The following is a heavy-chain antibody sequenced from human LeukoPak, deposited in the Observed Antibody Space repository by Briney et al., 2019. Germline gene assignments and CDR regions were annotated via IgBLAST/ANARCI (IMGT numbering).Heavy chain of an antibody. CDR3: AREGYYDFWSGYYGNWFDP. D-gene: IGHD3-3*01. J-gene: IGHJ5*02. CDR2: IYTSVST. Sequence: PSETLSLTCTVSGGSISSYYWSWIRQPAGKGLEWIGRIYTSVSTNYNPSLKSRVTMSVDTSKNQFSLKLSSVTAADTAVYYCAREGYYDFWSGYYGNWFDPWGQGTLVTVSS. CDR1: GGSISSYY. V-gene: IGHV4-4*07.